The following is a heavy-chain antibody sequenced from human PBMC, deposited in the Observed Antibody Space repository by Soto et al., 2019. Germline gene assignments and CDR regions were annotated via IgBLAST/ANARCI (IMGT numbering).Heavy chain of an antibody. V-gene: IGHV6-1*01. J-gene: IGHJ5*02. CDR1: GDSVSSNSAA. Sequence: QVQLQQSGPGLVKPSQTLSLTCAISGDSVSSNSAAWNWIRQSPSRGLEWLGRTYYRSKWYNDYAVSVKSRITINPDTSKNQFSLQLNSVTPEDTAVYYCARDQGGPAYSYGSGSYSNWFDPWGQGTLVTVSS. CDR2: TYYRSKWYN. D-gene: IGHD3-10*01. CDR3: ARDQGGPAYSYGSGSYSNWFDP.